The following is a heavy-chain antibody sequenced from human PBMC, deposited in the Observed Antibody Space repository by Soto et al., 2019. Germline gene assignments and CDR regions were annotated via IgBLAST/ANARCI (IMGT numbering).Heavy chain of an antibody. CDR1: GGTFSNYA. D-gene: IGHD5-12*01. J-gene: IGHJ5*02. CDR3: AKDGGKDGYIGNGFDP. Sequence: QVQLVQSGAEVKKPGSSVKVSCTASGGTFSNYAITWVRQAPGQGLEWLGRVIPIFGSANNAQKFQGRVTITPEESTTXAYMELSRLRSDDTAVYYCAKDGGKDGYIGNGFDPWGQGTLVTVSS. CDR2: VIPIFGSA. V-gene: IGHV1-69*15.